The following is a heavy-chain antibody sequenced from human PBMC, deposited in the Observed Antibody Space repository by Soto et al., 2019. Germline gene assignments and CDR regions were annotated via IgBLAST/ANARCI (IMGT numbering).Heavy chain of an antibody. D-gene: IGHD2-15*01. V-gene: IGHV4-39*01. Sequence: SQTLSLTCTVSGGSVSSSTYYWGWIRQPPGKGLEWIGTIYYTGSTYYNPSLKSRVTISVDTSKNQLSLKLNSVAAADTAVYYCARHKSEGSSYRPLDSWGQGTLVTVSS. CDR1: GGSVSSSTYY. J-gene: IGHJ4*02. CDR2: IYYTGST. CDR3: ARHKSEGSSYRPLDS.